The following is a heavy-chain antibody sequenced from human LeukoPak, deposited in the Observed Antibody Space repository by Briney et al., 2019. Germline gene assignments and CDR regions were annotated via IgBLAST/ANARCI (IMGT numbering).Heavy chain of an antibody. Sequence: GGSLRLSCAASGFTFSSYGMHWVRQAPGKGLEWVAVIWYDGSNKYYADSVKGRFTISRDNSKNTLYLQMNSLRAEDTAVYYCAREGYCSGGSCYYYYYGMDVWGQGTTVTVSS. CDR2: IWYDGSNK. CDR3: AREGYCSGGSCYYYYYGMDV. J-gene: IGHJ6*02. V-gene: IGHV3-33*08. CDR1: GFTFSSYG. D-gene: IGHD2-15*01.